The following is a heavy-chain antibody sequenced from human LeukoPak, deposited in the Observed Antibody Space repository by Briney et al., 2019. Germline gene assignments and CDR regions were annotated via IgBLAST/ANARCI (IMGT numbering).Heavy chain of an antibody. CDR1: GRSFSDYY. CDR2: IDHIGRT. Sequence: PSETLSLTCTRYGRSFSDYYWSWIRQPPGKGLEWIGEIDHIGRTKYNPSLKSRVTISLDMSKNQFSLNLSSVTAADTAVYFCARGRYFDWSSHYRGPFDIWAQGTMVTVSS. V-gene: IGHV4-34*01. CDR3: ARGRYFDWSSHYRGPFDI. J-gene: IGHJ3*02. D-gene: IGHD3-9*01.